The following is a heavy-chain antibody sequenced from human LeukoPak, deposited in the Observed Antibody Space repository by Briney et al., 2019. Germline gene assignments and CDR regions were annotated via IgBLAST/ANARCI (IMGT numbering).Heavy chain of an antibody. D-gene: IGHD3-22*01. CDR1: GFTFSTYA. J-gene: IGHJ5*02. CDR2: ISGSGVDT. Sequence: PGGSLRLSCAASGFTFSTYAMSWVRRAPGKGLEWVSSISGSGVDTKYADSVKARFTITRDNSKNTVFLQMSSLTAEDTAVYYCARDSFYFDGRDSYSWFDPWGQGTLVTVSS. CDR3: ARDSFYFDGRDSYSWFDP. V-gene: IGHV3-23*01.